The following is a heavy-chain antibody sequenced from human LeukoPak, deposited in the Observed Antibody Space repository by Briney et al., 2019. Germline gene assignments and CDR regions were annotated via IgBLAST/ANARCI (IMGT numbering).Heavy chain of an antibody. V-gene: IGHV1-18*01. D-gene: IGHD6-13*01. CDR3: ARRWPRSSLKN. J-gene: IGHJ4*02. Sequence: ASVHVSCKSTGYSFRDYRIGWLRPAPGQGREWMGWISDYNGDTNYVQKFQGMVTIKTDTSRNTADIEVMNLSPDDTAVYYCARRWPRSSLKNWGQGSLITVSS. CDR1: GYSFRDYR. CDR2: ISDYNGDT.